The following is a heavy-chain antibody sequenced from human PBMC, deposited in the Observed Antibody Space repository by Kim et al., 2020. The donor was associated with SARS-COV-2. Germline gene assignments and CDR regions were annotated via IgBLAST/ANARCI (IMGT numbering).Heavy chain of an antibody. D-gene: IGHD6-19*01. CDR3: ARGPGIAVAGTLAYYYGMDV. Sequence: SETLSLTCTVSGYSISSGYYWGWIRQPPGKGLEWIGSIYHSGSTYYNPSLKSRVTISVDTSKNQFSLKLSSVTAADTAVYYCARGPGIAVAGTLAYYYGMDVWGQGTTVTVSS. CDR1: GYSISSGYY. CDR2: IYHSGST. J-gene: IGHJ6*02. V-gene: IGHV4-38-2*02.